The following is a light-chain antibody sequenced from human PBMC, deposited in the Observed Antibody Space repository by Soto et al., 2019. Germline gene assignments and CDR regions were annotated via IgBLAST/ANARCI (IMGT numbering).Light chain of an antibody. Sequence: EIVLTQSPGTLSLSPGERATLSCRASQRVSSSCLAWYQQKPGQAPRLLIYDASSRATGIPDRFSGGGSGTDFTLTINRLEPEDFAMYYCQQYGSSPRTFGQGTKVDIK. V-gene: IGKV3-20*01. J-gene: IGKJ1*01. CDR3: QQYGSSPRT. CDR2: DAS. CDR1: QRVSSSC.